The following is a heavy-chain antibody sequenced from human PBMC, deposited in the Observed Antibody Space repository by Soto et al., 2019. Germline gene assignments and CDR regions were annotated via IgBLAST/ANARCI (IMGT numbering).Heavy chain of an antibody. V-gene: IGHV1-18*01. Sequence: QVQLVQSGTEVKKPGASVKVSCKASGYTFTSFGIGWVRQAPGQGLEWMGWINGYNGNTYYVQKLEGRVTMPTDTSTRTTYMHLRSLRSDDTGVYYCARVPFSSSWYGVDYWGQGTLITVPS. D-gene: IGHD6-13*01. J-gene: IGHJ4*02. CDR3: ARVPFSSSWYGVDY. CDR2: INGYNGNT. CDR1: GYTFTSFG.